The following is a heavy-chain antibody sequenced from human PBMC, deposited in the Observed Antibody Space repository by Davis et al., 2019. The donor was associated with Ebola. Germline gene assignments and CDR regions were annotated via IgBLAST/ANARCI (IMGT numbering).Heavy chain of an antibody. Sequence: PGGSLRLSCAASGFTVSSNYMSWVRQAPGKGLEWVSVIYSGGSTYYADSVKGRFTISRDNSKNTLYLQMNSLRAEDTAVYYCARQGQLLWFGELSGGGSSDFDYWGQGTLVTVSS. CDR2: IYSGGST. CDR3: ARQGQLLWFGELSGGGSSDFDY. V-gene: IGHV3-53*01. J-gene: IGHJ4*02. CDR1: GFTVSSNY. D-gene: IGHD3-10*01.